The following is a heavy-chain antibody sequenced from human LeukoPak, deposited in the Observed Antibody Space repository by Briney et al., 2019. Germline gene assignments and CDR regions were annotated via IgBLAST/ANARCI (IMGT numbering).Heavy chain of an antibody. CDR1: GGSISSYY. D-gene: IGHD3-9*01. CDR3: ARQNILTGYQPGSFDY. CDR2: IYYSGST. J-gene: IGHJ4*02. V-gene: IGHV4-59*01. Sequence: PSETLSLTCTVSGGSISSYYWSWIRQPPGKGLEWSGYIYYSGSTNYNPSLKSRVTLSVDTSKNQFSLKLSSVTAADTAVYYCARQNILTGYQPGSFDYWGQGTLVTVSS.